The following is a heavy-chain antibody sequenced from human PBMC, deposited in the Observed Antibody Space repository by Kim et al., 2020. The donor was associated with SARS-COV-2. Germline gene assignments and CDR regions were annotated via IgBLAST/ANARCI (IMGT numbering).Heavy chain of an antibody. CDR1: GGSISSGGYY. CDR3: ARATVGYSYGFYYYYGMGV. D-gene: IGHD5-18*01. CDR2: IYYSGST. V-gene: IGHV4-31*03. Sequence: SETLSLTCTVSGGSISSGGYYWSWIRQHPGKGLEWIGYIYYSGSTYYNPSLKSRVTISVDTSKNQFSLKLSSVTAADTAVYYCARATVGYSYGFYYYYGMGVWGQGTTVTVSS. J-gene: IGHJ6*02.